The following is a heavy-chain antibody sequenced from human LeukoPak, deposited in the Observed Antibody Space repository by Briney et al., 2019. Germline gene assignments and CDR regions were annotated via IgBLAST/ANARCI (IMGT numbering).Heavy chain of an antibody. CDR2: INPSGGST. CDR3: ARDTSPIAARPNWFDP. CDR1: GYTFTSYY. Sequence: GASVKVSCTASGYTFTSYYMHWVRQAPGQGPEWMGIINPSGGSTSYAQKFQGRVTMTRDTSTSTVYMELSSLRSEDTAVYYCARDTSPIAARPNWFDPWGQGTLVTVSS. J-gene: IGHJ5*02. D-gene: IGHD6-6*01. V-gene: IGHV1-46*01.